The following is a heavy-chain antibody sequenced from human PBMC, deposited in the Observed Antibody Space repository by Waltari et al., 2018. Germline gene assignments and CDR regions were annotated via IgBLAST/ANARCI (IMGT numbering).Heavy chain of an antibody. J-gene: IGHJ6*02. CDR3: ARGLGTYYYYYGMDV. Sequence: QVQLQESGPGLVKPSQTLSLTCTVSGGSISSGSYYWSGIRQPAGKGLEWIGRIYTSGSTNYNPSLKSRVTISVDTSKNQFSLKLSSVTAADTAVYYCARGLGTYYYYYGMDVWGQGTTVTVSS. CDR1: GGSISSGSYY. D-gene: IGHD1-1*01. CDR2: IYTSGST. V-gene: IGHV4-61*02.